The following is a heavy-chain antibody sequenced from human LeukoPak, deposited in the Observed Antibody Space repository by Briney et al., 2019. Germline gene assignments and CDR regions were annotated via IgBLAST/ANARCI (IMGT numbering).Heavy chain of an antibody. CDR1: GGSISSGGYY. D-gene: IGHD3-22*01. CDR2: IYHSGST. J-gene: IGHJ3*02. Sequence: SETLSLTCTVSGGSISSGGYYWSWIRQPPGKGLEWIGYIYHSGSTYYNPSLKSRVTISVDRSKNQFSLKLSSVTAADTAVYYCARITMIVVADAFDIWGQGTMVTVSS. CDR3: ARITMIVVADAFDI. V-gene: IGHV4-30-2*01.